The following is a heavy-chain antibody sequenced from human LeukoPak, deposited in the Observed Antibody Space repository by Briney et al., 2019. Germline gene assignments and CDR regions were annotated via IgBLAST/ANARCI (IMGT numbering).Heavy chain of an antibody. Sequence: GESLKSPCKGSGYSVTDYWIGWVRHIPREGLQWMGIIYPVDSDISYSPSFQGQVTISADESMITAYLQWSSLKASDTAMYDCARHGRGSRSPNAFDIWGQGTMVSVSS. CDR1: GYSVTDYW. CDR3: ARHGRGSRSPNAFDI. CDR2: IYPVDSDI. J-gene: IGHJ3*02. V-gene: IGHV5-51*01. D-gene: IGHD3-10*01.